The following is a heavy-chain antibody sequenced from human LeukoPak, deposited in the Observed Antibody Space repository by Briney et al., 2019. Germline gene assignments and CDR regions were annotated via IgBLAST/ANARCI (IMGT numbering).Heavy chain of an antibody. V-gene: IGHV3-48*03. J-gene: IGHJ4*02. Sequence: PGGSLRLSCAASGFTFSSHEMNWVRQAPGKGLEWISYISSSTSNIYYADSVKGRFTISRDNAKNSLYLQMNSLRAEDTAVYYCAREERGYFDYWGQGTLVTVSS. CDR1: GFTFSSHE. CDR3: AREERGYFDY. D-gene: IGHD1-26*01. CDR2: ISSSTSNI.